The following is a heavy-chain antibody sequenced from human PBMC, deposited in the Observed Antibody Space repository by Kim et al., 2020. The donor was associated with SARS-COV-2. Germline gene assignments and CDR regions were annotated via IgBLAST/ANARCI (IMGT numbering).Heavy chain of an antibody. CDR2: INHSGST. CDR3: ARDRGRLLADSYYYCGL. V-gene: IGHV4-34*01. D-gene: IGHD5-18*01. J-gene: IGHJ6*01. CDR1: GGSFSGYY. Sequence: SETLSLTCAVYGGSFSGYYWSWIRQPPGKGLEWIGEINHSGSTNYNPSLKSRVTISVDTSKNQFSLKLSSVTAADTAVYYCARDRGRLLADSYYYCGL.